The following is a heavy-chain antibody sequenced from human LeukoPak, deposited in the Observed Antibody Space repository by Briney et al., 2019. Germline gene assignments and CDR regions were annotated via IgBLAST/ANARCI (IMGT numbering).Heavy chain of an antibody. CDR2: IKSDGSST. CDR1: GFTFSSYW. V-gene: IGHV3-74*01. D-gene: IGHD2-8*01. Sequence: PGGSLRLSCVASGFTFSSYWMHWVRQAPGKGLVWVSRIKSDGSSTIYADSVKGRFTISRDNSKNTLYLQINSLRAEDTAVYYCAKDDREDIVLMVYAILQGCAFDIWGQGTMVTVSS. CDR3: AKDDREDIVLMVYAILQGCAFDI. J-gene: IGHJ3*02.